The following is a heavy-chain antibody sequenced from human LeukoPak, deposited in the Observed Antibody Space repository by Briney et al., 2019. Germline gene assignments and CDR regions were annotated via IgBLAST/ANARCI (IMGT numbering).Heavy chain of an antibody. CDR3: ARGYGDYEHGMWDWYFDL. Sequence: SETLSLTCTVSGGSISSYYWNWIRQPPGKGLEWIGYIYYSGSTSYNPSLKSRVTISVDTSKNQFSLKLSSVSAADTAVYYCARGYGDYEHGMWDWYFDLWGRGTLVTVSS. J-gene: IGHJ2*01. CDR2: IYYSGST. D-gene: IGHD4-17*01. V-gene: IGHV4-59*01. CDR1: GGSISSYY.